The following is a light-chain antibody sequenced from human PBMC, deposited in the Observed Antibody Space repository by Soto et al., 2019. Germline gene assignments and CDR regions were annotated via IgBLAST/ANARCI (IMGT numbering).Light chain of an antibody. CDR1: ESISRH. CDR3: QQSYSTLSIT. Sequence: DIQMTQSPSSLSASVGDRVTITCRASESISRHVNWYQQKPGKAPKLLIYAASSLQNGVPSRFSGGGSGTDFTLTISNLQPEDFATYYCQQSYSTLSITFGQGTRLEIK. J-gene: IGKJ5*01. CDR2: AAS. V-gene: IGKV1-39*01.